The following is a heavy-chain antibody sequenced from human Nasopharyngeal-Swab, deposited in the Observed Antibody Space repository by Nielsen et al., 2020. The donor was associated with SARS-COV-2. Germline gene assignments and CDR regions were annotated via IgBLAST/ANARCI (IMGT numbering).Heavy chain of an antibody. CDR1: GYSFTSYW. CDR2: IDPSDSYT. CDR3: ARAGLPDTYYYYYGMDV. V-gene: IGHV5-10-1*01. J-gene: IGHJ6*02. D-gene: IGHD3/OR15-3a*01. Sequence: GSLRLSCKGSGYSFTSYWVSWVRQMPGKGLEWMGRIDPSDSYTNYSPSFQGHVTISADKSISTAYLQWSSLKASDTAMYYCARAGLPDTYYYYYGMDVWGQGTTVTVSS.